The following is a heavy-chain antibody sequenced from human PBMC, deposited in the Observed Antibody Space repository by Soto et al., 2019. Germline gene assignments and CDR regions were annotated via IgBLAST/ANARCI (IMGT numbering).Heavy chain of an antibody. Sequence: PGESLKISCNGVGYIFTTYWIEWVRQMPGKGLELMGIIYPGDSDTRYRPSFQGQVTISADKSIGTAYLQWDSLKASDTAMYYCARHSGYSSGWKYNYYGMDVWGQGTTVTVSS. J-gene: IGHJ6*02. V-gene: IGHV5-51*01. CDR2: IYPGDSDT. CDR3: ARHSGYSSGWKYNYYGMDV. D-gene: IGHD6-19*01. CDR1: GYIFTTYW.